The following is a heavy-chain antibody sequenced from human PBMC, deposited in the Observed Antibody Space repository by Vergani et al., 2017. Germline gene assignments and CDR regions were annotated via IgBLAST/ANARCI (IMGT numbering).Heavy chain of an antibody. CDR1: GFTFSSYA. CDR3: ARTSGYSYGWDYYYYYYMDV. V-gene: IGHV3-23*01. D-gene: IGHD5-18*01. Sequence: EVQLLESGGGLVQPGGSLRLSCAASGFTFSSYAMSWVRQAPGKGLEWVSAISGSGGSTYYADSVKGRFTISRDNSKNTLYLQMNSLRAEDTAVYYCARTSGYSYGWDYYYYYYMDVWGKGP. J-gene: IGHJ6*03. CDR2: ISGSGGST.